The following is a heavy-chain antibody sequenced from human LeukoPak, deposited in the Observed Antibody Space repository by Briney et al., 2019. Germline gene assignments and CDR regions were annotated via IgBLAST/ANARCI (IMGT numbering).Heavy chain of an antibody. Sequence: GGSLRLSCAASGFTFSDYYMSWIRQAPGKGLECVSYISSSGSTMSYADSVKGRFTISRDNAKKSLFLQMNNLRAEDTAVYYCTRGIRGYSGLVVHWGQGTLVTVSS. D-gene: IGHD5-12*01. V-gene: IGHV3-11*04. CDR3: TRGIRGYSGLVVH. CDR2: ISSSGSTM. CDR1: GFTFSDYY. J-gene: IGHJ4*02.